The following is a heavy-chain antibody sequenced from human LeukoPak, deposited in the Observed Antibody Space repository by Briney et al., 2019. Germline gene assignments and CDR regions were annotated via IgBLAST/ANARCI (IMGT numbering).Heavy chain of an antibody. J-gene: IGHJ4*02. Sequence: GGSLRLSCAASGFSISNYDMTWVRQAPGKGLEWVSIIYSGGSTSHADSVRGRFTISRDNSKNTLYLQMNSLRAEDTAVYYCALLGGSGSYYNYPLDYWGQGTLVTVSS. CDR1: GFSISNYD. CDR2: IYSGGST. V-gene: IGHV3-66*01. CDR3: ALLGGSGSYYNYPLDY. D-gene: IGHD3-10*01.